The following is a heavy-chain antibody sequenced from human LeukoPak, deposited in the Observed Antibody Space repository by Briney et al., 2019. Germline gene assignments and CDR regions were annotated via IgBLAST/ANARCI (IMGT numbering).Heavy chain of an antibody. V-gene: IGHV3-23*01. CDR3: AKERVPLGDFWSGYDAFDI. Sequence: GGSLRLSCAVSGFTFSSYAMSWVRQAPGKGLEWVSAISGSGGSTYYADSVKGRFTISRDNSKNTLYLQMNSLRAEDTAVYYCAKERVPLGDFWSGYDAFDIWGQGTMVTVSS. D-gene: IGHD3-3*01. CDR1: GFTFSSYA. J-gene: IGHJ3*02. CDR2: ISGSGGST.